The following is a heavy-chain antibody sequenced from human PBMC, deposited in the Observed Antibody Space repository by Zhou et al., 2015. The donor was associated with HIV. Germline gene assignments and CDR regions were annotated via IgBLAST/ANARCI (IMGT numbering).Heavy chain of an antibody. V-gene: IGHV1-46*01. Sequence: QVQLVQSGAEVKKPGASVKVSCKASGYTFTSYYMHWVRQAPGQGLEWMGIINPSGGSTSYAQKFQGRVTMTRDTSTSTVYMELSSLRSEDTAVYYCARAYCSGGSCSARGGMDVVGPRDHGHRLL. D-gene: IGHD2-15*01. CDR2: INPSGGST. CDR3: ARAYCSGGSCSARGGMDV. CDR1: GYTFTSYY. J-gene: IGHJ6*02.